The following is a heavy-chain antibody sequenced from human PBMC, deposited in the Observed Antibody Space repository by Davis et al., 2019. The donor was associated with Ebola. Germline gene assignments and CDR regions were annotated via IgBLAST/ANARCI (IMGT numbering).Heavy chain of an antibody. CDR2: INPNSGGT. V-gene: IGHV1-2*05. J-gene: IGHJ3*02. CDR1: GYTFTGYY. CDR3: ATGGIRGGFDI. D-gene: IGHD2-15*01. Sequence: ASVKVSCKASGYTFTGYYMHWVRQAPGQGLEWMGRINPNSGGTNYAQKFQGRVTMTRDTSISTAYMELSRLRFEDSGVYFCATGGIRGGFDIWGQGTVVTVSS.